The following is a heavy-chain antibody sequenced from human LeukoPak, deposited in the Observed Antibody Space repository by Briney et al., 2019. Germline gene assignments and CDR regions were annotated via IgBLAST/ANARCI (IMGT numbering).Heavy chain of an antibody. J-gene: IGHJ3*02. Sequence: GGSLTLSCAASGLSFTNAWMIWVRQAPGKGLEWVGRIMSKTAGGTTHYAAPVKGRFSISRDDSKTTLYLQMNSLTTEDTGVYFCTTGYWSSKYHGDDAFDIWGQGTKVTVAS. V-gene: IGHV3-15*01. D-gene: IGHD2-2*01. CDR1: GLSFTNAW. CDR2: IMSKTAGGTT. CDR3: TTGYWSSKYHGDDAFDI.